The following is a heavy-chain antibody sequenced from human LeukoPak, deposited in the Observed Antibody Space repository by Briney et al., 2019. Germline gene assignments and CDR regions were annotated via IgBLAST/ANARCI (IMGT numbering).Heavy chain of an antibody. Sequence: GGSLRLSCAASRFNFNSFVMGWVRQPPEKGLEWVSSISTSSGYIFYADSVKGRFTISRDSSKNTLYLQMNSLRAEDTAVYYCARDLGITVSNTGYFDYWGQGALVTVSS. J-gene: IGHJ4*02. CDR3: ARDLGITVSNTGYFDY. CDR1: RFNFNSFV. V-gene: IGHV3-21*04. D-gene: IGHD6-19*01. CDR2: ISTSSGYI.